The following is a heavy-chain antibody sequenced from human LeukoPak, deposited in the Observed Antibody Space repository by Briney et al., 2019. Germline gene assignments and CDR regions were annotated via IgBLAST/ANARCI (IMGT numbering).Heavy chain of an antibody. CDR1: GFTFSSYA. CDR3: AKVAEIYSGYDYYFDY. V-gene: IGHV3-23*01. CDR2: ISGSGGST. D-gene: IGHD5-12*01. J-gene: IGHJ4*02. Sequence: PGGSLRLSCAASGFTFSSYAMSWVRQAPGKGLEWVSAISGSGGSTYYADSVKGRFTISRDNSKNTLYLQMNSLRAEDTAVYYCAKVAEIYSGYDYYFDYWGQGTLVTVSS.